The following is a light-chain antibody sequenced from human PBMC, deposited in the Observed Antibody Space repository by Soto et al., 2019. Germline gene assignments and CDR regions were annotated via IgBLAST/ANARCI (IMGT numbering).Light chain of an antibody. CDR1: QSVSGN. CDR2: GAS. J-gene: IGKJ4*01. CDR3: QQYTNWPPLT. Sequence: EIVMTQSPATLSVSPGERATLSCRASQSVSGNLAWYQQRPGQAPRLLIYGASTRATGIPARFSGSGSGTEFTLTISSLQSEDFAVYYCQQYTNWPPLTFGEGTKVEIK. V-gene: IGKV3-15*01.